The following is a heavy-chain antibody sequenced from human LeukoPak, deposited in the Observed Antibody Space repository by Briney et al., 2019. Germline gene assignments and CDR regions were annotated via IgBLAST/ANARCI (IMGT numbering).Heavy chain of an antibody. CDR1: GGSISNYY. CDR3: ARYYGSSGSLDY. J-gene: IGHJ4*02. D-gene: IGHD3-22*01. V-gene: IGHV4-59*01. Sequence: SETLSLTCTVSGGSISNYYWSWIRQPPGKGLEWIGYISYSGSTKDNPSLKSRVTMSVDTSKNQFSLKLSSVAATDTAVYFCARYYGSSGSLDYWGQGTLVTVSS. CDR2: ISYSGST.